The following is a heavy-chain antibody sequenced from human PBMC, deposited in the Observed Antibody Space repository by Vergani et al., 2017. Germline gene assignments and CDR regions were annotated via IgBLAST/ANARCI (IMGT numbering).Heavy chain of an antibody. V-gene: IGHV3-23*04. J-gene: IGHJ1*01. CDR2: ISGTAGSP. CDR3: VKHSSILSRRGDLHH. CDR1: GFTFSSYS. Sequence: EVQLVESGGGLVKRGGSLRLSCAASGFTFSSYSMNWVRQAPGRGLDWVSSISGTAGSPMYAESVKGRFTVSRDNSKNTVYLQMNDLRVDDTAVYYCVKHSSILSRRGDLHHWGQGTLVTVSS. D-gene: IGHD2-21*01.